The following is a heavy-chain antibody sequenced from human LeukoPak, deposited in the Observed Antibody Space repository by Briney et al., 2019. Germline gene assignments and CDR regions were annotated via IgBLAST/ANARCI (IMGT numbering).Heavy chain of an antibody. D-gene: IGHD6-13*01. Sequence: GASVKVSCKASGGTFSNYAISWVRQAPGQGLEWMGGIIPILGTANYAQKFQGRVTITADESTSTAYMELSSLRSEDTAVYYCARKIAAAPDAFDIWGQGTMVTVSS. V-gene: IGHV1-69*13. CDR2: IIPILGTA. CDR1: GGTFSNYA. J-gene: IGHJ3*02. CDR3: ARKIAAAPDAFDI.